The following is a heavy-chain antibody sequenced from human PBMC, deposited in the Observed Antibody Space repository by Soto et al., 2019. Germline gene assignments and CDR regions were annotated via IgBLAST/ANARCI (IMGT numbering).Heavy chain of an antibody. D-gene: IGHD2-2*01. V-gene: IGHV3-30*18. J-gene: IGHJ4*02. CDR1: GFTFSSYV. CDR3: AKDLEDIVLVPAGPNY. CDR2: ISYDGSNK. Sequence: GGSLRLSCAASGFTFSSYVMHWVRQAPGKGLEWVAVISYDGSNKYYADSVKGRFTISRDNSKNTLYLQMNSLRAEDTAVYYCAKDLEDIVLVPAGPNYWGQGTLVTVSS.